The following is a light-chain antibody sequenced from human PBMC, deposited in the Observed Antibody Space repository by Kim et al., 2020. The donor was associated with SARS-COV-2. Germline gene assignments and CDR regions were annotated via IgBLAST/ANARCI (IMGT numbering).Light chain of an antibody. J-gene: IGKJ4*01. Sequence: VSPGERATLSCRASQSVGNSLAWFQQKPGQAPRLLIFETSNRDTGIPARFSGSGSGTGFTLTISSLEPEDFAVYYCQQRYDWPLTFGGGTKVEIK. V-gene: IGKV3-11*01. CDR3: QQRYDWPLT. CDR1: QSVGNS. CDR2: ETS.